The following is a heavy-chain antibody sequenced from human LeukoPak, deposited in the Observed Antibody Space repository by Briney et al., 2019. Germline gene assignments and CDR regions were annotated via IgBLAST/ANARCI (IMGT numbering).Heavy chain of an antibody. J-gene: IGHJ4*02. CDR1: GGSISSYY. Sequence: PSETLSLTCTVSGGSISSYYWSWIRQPPGKGLEWIGYIYYSGSTNYNPSLKSRVAISVDTSKNQFSLKLSSVTAADTAVYYCARGSYYDILTGYSLDYWGQGTLVTVSS. CDR2: IYYSGST. CDR3: ARGSYYDILTGYSLDY. D-gene: IGHD3-9*01. V-gene: IGHV4-59*01.